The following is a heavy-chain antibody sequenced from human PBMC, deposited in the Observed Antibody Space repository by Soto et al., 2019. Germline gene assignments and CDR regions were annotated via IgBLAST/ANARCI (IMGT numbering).Heavy chain of an antibody. CDR1: GGSFSGYY. J-gene: IGHJ6*02. Sequence: SETLSLTCAVYGGSFSGYYWSWIRQPPGKGLEWIGEINHSGSTNYNPSLKSRVTISVDTSKNRFSPKLSSVTAADTAVYYCARRYDFWSGYYGPHYYYYYGMDVWGQGTTVTVSS. CDR2: INHSGST. D-gene: IGHD3-3*01. V-gene: IGHV4-34*01. CDR3: ARRYDFWSGYYGPHYYYYYGMDV.